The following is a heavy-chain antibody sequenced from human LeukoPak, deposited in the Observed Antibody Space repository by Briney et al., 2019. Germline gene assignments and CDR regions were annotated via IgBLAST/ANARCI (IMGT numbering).Heavy chain of an antibody. CDR2: ISSSSSYI. Sequence: GGSLRLSCAASGFTFSSYSMNWVRQAPGKGLEWVSSISSSSSYIYYADSVKGRFTISRDNAKNSLYLQMNSLRAEDTAVYYCARQVAVITMVRGVDNYFDYWGQGTLVTVSS. V-gene: IGHV3-21*01. J-gene: IGHJ4*02. CDR3: ARQVAVITMVRGVDNYFDY. CDR1: GFTFSSYS. D-gene: IGHD3-10*01.